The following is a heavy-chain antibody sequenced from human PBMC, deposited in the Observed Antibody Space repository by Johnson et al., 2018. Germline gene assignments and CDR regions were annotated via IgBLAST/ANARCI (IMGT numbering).Heavy chain of an antibody. V-gene: IGHV1-46*01. CDR1: GYTFTSYW. Sequence: QLVESGAEVRTPGASVKLSCKASGYTFTSYWMHWVRQAPGQGFEWMGVINPSAGDTIYAQEFQDRITLTRDKETTTAYVEWSRLGSEDTALSYCARPRADYGGHCDTYYLDSGLDFWGQGTTVTVS. D-gene: IGHD4-23*01. CDR3: ARPRADYGGHCDTYYLDSGLDF. J-gene: IGHJ6*02. CDR2: INPSAGDT.